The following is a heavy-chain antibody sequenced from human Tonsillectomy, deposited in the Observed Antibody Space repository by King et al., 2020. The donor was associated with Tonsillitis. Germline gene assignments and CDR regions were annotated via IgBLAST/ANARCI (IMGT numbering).Heavy chain of an antibody. CDR3: VKDRDYYDSSDRTVAFDI. D-gene: IGHD3-22*01. Sequence: QLVQSGGGLVQPGGSLRLSCSASGFTFSRFVIHWVRQAPGKGLEYLSALSINGGSTYYADSVKGRFTISRDNSKNTLYLQMSSLRAEDTAVYYCVKDRDYYDSSDRTVAFDIWGQGTMVTVSS. V-gene: IGHV3-64D*06. J-gene: IGHJ3*02. CDR1: GFTFSRFV. CDR2: LSINGGST.